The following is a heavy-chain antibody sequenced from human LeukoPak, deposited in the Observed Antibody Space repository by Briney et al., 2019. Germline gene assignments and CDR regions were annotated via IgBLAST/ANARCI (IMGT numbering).Heavy chain of an antibody. Sequence: GGSLRLSCAASGFTVSSNYMSWVRQAPGKGLEWVSVIYSGGSTYYADSVKGRFTISRHNSKNTLYLQMNSLRAEDTAVYYCAKGGSPSCYSSSGYWGQGTLVTVSS. V-gene: IGHV3-53*04. J-gene: IGHJ4*02. D-gene: IGHD2-2*01. CDR3: AKGGSPSCYSSSGY. CDR1: GFTVSSNY. CDR2: IYSGGST.